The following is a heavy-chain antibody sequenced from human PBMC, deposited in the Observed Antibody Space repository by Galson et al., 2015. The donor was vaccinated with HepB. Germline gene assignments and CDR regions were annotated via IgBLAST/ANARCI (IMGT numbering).Heavy chain of an antibody. Sequence: SLRLSCAVSGFIFKNYAMSWVRQAPGKGLEWVSAIGGSGATYYADSVKGRFTISRDNSRNTVFLQLSSLRAEDTAIYYCAKDSGGVAVADTPYFDYWGQGALVTVSS. CDR2: IGGSGAT. CDR3: AKDSGGVAVADTPYFDY. J-gene: IGHJ4*02. V-gene: IGHV3-23*01. D-gene: IGHD6-19*01. CDR1: GFIFKNYA.